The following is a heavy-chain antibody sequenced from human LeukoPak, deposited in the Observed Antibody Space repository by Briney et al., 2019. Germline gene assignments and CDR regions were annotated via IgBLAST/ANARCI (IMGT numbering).Heavy chain of an antibody. J-gene: IGHJ4*02. D-gene: IGHD1-1*01. V-gene: IGHV1-18*01. CDR1: GCTFTSYG. Sequence: GASVTVSCKASGCTFTSYGINWVRQAPGQGLEWMGLIKPNNVHRNYAQKLQGRVTMTTNTSTNTAYMELMSLTSDDTAVYYCARAGQLDYWGQGTLVTVSS. CDR3: ARAGQLDY. CDR2: IKPNNVHR.